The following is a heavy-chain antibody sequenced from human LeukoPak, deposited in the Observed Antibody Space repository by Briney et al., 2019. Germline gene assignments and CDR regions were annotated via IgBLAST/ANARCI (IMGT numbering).Heavy chain of an antibody. CDR2: IYYSGST. J-gene: IGHJ4*02. CDR3: ARVGGYCSGGSCYRYHFDY. CDR1: GGSISSYY. V-gene: IGHV4-59*01. Sequence: PSETLSLTCTVSGGSISSYYWSWIRQPPGKGLEWIGYIYYSGSTNYNPSLESRVTISVDTSKNQFSLKLSSVTAADTAAYYCARVGGYCSGGSCYRYHFDYWGQGTLVTVSS. D-gene: IGHD2-15*01.